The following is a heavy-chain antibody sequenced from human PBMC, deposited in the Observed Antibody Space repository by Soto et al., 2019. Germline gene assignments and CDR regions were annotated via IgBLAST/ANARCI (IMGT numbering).Heavy chain of an antibody. CDR3: ARGRRGYTAYYYYYGMDV. J-gene: IGHJ6*02. CDR1: GFTFSSYG. V-gene: IGHV3-33*01. Sequence: QVQLVESGGGVVQPGRSLRLSCAASGFTFSSYGMHWVRQAPGKGLEWVAVIWYDGSNKYYADSVKGRFTISRDNSKNTLELQMNSLRAEDTAVYYCARGRRGYTAYYYYYGMDVWGQGTTVTVSS. CDR2: IWYDGSNK. D-gene: IGHD3-22*01.